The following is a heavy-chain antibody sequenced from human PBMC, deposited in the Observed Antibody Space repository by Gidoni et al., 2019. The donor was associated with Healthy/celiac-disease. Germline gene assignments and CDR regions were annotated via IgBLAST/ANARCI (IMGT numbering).Heavy chain of an antibody. J-gene: IGHJ4*02. V-gene: IGHV3-23*01. CDR2: ISGSGGST. Sequence: EVQLLESGGGLVQPGGALRRSGADSGFTFSSDALSWVRQAPGKGLEWFSAISGSGGSTYYADSVKGRFTISRDNSKNTLYLQMNSLRAEDTAVYYCAKASRVITMVRGVITYWGQGTLVTVSS. CDR1: GFTFSSDA. D-gene: IGHD3-10*01. CDR3: AKASRVITMVRGVITY.